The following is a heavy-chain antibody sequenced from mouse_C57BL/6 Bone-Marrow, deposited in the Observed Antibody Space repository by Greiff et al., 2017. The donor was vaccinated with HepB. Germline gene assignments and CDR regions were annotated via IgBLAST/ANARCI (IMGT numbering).Heavy chain of an antibody. CDR3: AREDHYYGSSAG. D-gene: IGHD1-1*01. CDR1: GYTFTSYW. V-gene: IGHV1-55*01. CDR2: IYPGSGST. J-gene: IGHJ4*01. Sequence: QVQLQQSGAELVKPGASVKMSCKASGYTFTSYWITWVKQRPGQGLEWIGDIYPGSGSTNYNEKFKSKATLTVDTSSSTAYMQLSSLTSEDSAVYYCAREDHYYGSSAGWGQGTSGTVSS.